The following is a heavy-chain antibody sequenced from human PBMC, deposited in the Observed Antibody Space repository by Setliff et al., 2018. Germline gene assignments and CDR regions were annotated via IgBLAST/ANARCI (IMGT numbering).Heavy chain of an antibody. CDR1: GFIFNNFW. CDR3: AKEFTVVVPAALALDV. CDR2: INPAGAKT. D-gene: IGHD2-2*01. V-gene: IGHV3-23*01. Sequence: GGSLRLSCSASGFIFNNFWMSWVRQAPGKGLEWVSNINPAGAKTYYADSVKGRFTISRDNSKNTLYLQMNSLRAEDTAVYYCAKEFTVVVPAALALDVWGKGTTVTVSS. J-gene: IGHJ6*04.